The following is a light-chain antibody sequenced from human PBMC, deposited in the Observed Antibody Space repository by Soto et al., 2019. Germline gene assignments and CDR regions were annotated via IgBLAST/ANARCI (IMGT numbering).Light chain of an antibody. CDR2: KAS. Sequence: DIQMTQSPSTLSASVGDRVTITCRASQSASGWLAWYQQRPGKAPNLLVSKASSLESGVPSRFSGSGSGTEFTLTISSLQPDDFATYYCQHYDTYPLTFGGGTKVEIK. CDR1: QSASGW. V-gene: IGKV1-5*03. CDR3: QHYDTYPLT. J-gene: IGKJ4*01.